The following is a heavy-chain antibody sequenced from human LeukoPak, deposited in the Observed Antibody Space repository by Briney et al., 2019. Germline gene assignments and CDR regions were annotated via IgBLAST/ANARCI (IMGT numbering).Heavy chain of an antibody. D-gene: IGHD3-3*01. CDR3: AREGSRDFWSGPVYYFDY. V-gene: IGHV4-39*07. J-gene: IGHJ4*02. CDR1: GGSISSSSHY. CDR2: IYYSGST. Sequence: SETLSLTCTVSGGSISSSSHYWGWIRQPPGKGLEWIGSIYYSGSTYYNPSLTSRVTISIDTSKNQFSLRLSSVTAADTAVYYCAREGSRDFWSGPVYYFDYWGQGTLVTVSS.